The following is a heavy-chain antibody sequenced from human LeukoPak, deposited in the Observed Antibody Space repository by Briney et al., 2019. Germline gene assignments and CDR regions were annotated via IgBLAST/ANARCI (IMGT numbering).Heavy chain of an antibody. CDR3: ARDHQWLDAFDY. Sequence: GGSLRLSCAASGFTFSSYSMNWVRQAPGKGLEWVAFIRYDGSNKYYADSVKGRFTISRDNSQNTIYLQMNSLRAEDTAVYYCARDHQWLDAFDYWGQGTLVTVSS. CDR1: GFTFSSYS. D-gene: IGHD6-19*01. J-gene: IGHJ4*02. CDR2: IRYDGSNK. V-gene: IGHV3-30*02.